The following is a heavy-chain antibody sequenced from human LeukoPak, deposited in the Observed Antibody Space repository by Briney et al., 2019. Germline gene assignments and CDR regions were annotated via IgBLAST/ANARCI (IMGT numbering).Heavy chain of an antibody. J-gene: IGHJ3*02. Sequence: VSVKVSCKASGYTFNNYGISWVRQAPGQGLEWMGWVSSYNGDTNYAQKFQGRVTMTRDMSTSTVYMELSSLRSEDTAVYYCARDWGYCSGGSCYRGAFDIWGQGTMVTVSS. V-gene: IGHV1-18*01. CDR2: VSSYNGDT. CDR3: ARDWGYCSGGSCYRGAFDI. CDR1: GYTFNNYG. D-gene: IGHD2-15*01.